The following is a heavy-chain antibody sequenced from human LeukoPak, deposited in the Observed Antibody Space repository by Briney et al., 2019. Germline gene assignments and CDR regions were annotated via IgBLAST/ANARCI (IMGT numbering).Heavy chain of an antibody. D-gene: IGHD6-19*01. J-gene: IGHJ4*02. V-gene: IGHV4-4*07. CDR2: IYTSGST. CDR3: ARVPPGYSSGWYLDY. CDR1: GGSISSYY. Sequence: SETLSLTCTVSGGSISSYYWSWIRQPAGKGLEWIGRIYTSGSTNYNPSLKSRVTTSVDKSKNQFSLKLSSVTAADTAVYYCARVPPGYSSGWYLDYWGQGTLVTVSS.